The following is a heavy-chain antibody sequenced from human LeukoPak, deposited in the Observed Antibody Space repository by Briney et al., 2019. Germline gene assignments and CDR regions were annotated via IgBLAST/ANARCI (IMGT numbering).Heavy chain of an antibody. CDR1: GFTFSSYW. V-gene: IGHV3-74*01. D-gene: IGHD6-19*01. Sequence: QAGRSLRLSCAASGFTFSSYWMHWVRQAPGKGLVWVSRINSDGSSTIHADSVKGRFTISRDNAKNTLHLQMNSLRAEDTAVYYCAREVYSSGWSSFDYWGQGTLVTVSS. J-gene: IGHJ4*02. CDR2: INSDGSST. CDR3: AREVYSSGWSSFDY.